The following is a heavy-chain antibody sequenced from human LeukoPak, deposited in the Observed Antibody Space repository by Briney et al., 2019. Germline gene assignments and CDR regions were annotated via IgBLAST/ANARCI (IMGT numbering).Heavy chain of an antibody. CDR2: IYYSGST. D-gene: IGHD6-19*01. V-gene: IGHV4-59*08. CDR1: GGSISSYY. Sequence: PSETLSLTGTVSGGSISSYYWSWIRQPPGKGLEWIGYIYYSGSTNYNPSLKSRVTISVDTSKNQFSLKLSSVTAADTAVYYCARHYVKQWLVHPYYYYYGMDVWGQGTTVTVSS. CDR3: ARHYVKQWLVHPYYYYYGMDV. J-gene: IGHJ6*02.